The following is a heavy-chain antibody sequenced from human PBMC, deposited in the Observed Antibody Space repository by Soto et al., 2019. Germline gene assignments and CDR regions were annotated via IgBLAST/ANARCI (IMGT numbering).Heavy chain of an antibody. CDR3: ARQIYDSDTGPNFQYYFNS. CDR2: IDPSDSQT. J-gene: IGHJ4*02. Sequence: GESLKISCQGSGYSFAGYWITWVRQKPGKGLEWMGRIDPSDSQTYYSPSFRGHVTISVTKSITTVFLQWSSLRASDTAMYYCARQIYDSDTGPNFQYYFNSWGQGTPVTVSS. V-gene: IGHV5-10-1*01. CDR1: GYSFAGYW. D-gene: IGHD3-22*01.